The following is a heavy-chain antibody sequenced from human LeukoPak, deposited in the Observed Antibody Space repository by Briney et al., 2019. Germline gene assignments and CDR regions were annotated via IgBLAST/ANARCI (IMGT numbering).Heavy chain of an antibody. J-gene: IGHJ4*02. V-gene: IGHV1-2*02. CDR2: INPNSGGT. D-gene: IGHD3-22*01. CDR1: GYTFTGYY. Sequence: ASVKVSCKASGYTFTGYYMHWVRQAPGQGLEWMGWINPNSGGTNYAQKFQGRVTMTRDTPISTAYMELSRLRSDDTAVYYCARGAYYYDSSGYVPYWGQGTLVTVSS. CDR3: ARGAYYYDSSGYVPY.